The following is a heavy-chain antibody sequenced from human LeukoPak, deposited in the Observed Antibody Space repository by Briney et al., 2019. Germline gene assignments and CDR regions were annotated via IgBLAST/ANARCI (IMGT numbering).Heavy chain of an antibody. V-gene: IGHV1-46*01. CDR2: INPSDRST. D-gene: IGHD1-26*01. CDR1: GYTFTSYY. Sequence: GASVKVSCKASGYTFTSYYMHWVRQAPGQGLEWIGIINPSDRSTFYAQKFQGRVTMTRDMSTSTVYMELSSLRSEDTAVYYCARLVGATDYWGQGTLVTVSS. J-gene: IGHJ4*02. CDR3: ARLVGATDY.